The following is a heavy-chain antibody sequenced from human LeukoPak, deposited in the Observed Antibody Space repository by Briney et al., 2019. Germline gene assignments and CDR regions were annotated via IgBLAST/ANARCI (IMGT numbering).Heavy chain of an antibody. J-gene: IGHJ4*02. D-gene: IGHD4-23*01. CDR1: GFSRSTSGTC. Sequence: SGPALVKPTQTLTLTRTFSGFSRSTSGTCMSWIRQPPGKALEWLARTDWDDDKFYSTTLKTRLTTPKATSKNQVVLTMPNMDPVDTATYCCARTRMSTTVVTPGLFDYCGQGILVTVSS. CDR3: ARTRMSTTVVTPGLFDY. CDR2: TDWDDDK. V-gene: IGHV2-70*17.